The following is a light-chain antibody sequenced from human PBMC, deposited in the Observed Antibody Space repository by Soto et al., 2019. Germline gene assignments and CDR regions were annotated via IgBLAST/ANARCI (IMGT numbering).Light chain of an antibody. J-gene: IGKJ4*01. CDR3: MQDTQYPIT. V-gene: IGKV2-24*01. CDR1: ERLVDSTGNTY. CDR2: EIS. Sequence: DIMVIQTPLSSPVTLGQSASISCRSSERLVDSTGNTYLSWLQQRPGQPPRLLIYEISKRFSGVPDRFSGSGTGTDFTLKISRVEAEDVGVYYCMQDTQYPITFGGGTKVDNK.